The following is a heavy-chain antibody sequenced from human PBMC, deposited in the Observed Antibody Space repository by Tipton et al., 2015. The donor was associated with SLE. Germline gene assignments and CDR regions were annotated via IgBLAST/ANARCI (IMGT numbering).Heavy chain of an antibody. CDR2: IYTSGST. V-gene: IGHV4-61*02. CDR3: ARLPLGIDDAFDI. CDR1: GGSISSGSYY. J-gene: IGHJ3*02. Sequence: LRLSCTVSGGSISSGSYYWSWIRQPAGKGLEWIGRIYTSGSTNYNPSLKSRVTISVDTSKNQFSPKLSSVTAADTAVYYCARLPLGIDDAFDIWGQGTMVTVSS. D-gene: IGHD7-27*01.